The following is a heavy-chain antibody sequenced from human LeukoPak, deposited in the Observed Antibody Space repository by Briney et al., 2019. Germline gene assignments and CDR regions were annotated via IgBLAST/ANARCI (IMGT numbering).Heavy chain of an antibody. J-gene: IGHJ4*02. CDR1: GFTFISYA. Sequence: GGSLRLSCGASGFTFISYAMSWVRQAPGKGLEWVSAISGSGGSTYYADSVKGRFTISRDNSKNTLYLQMNSLRAEDTAVYYCAKDLGSGWLDYWGQGTLVTVSS. CDR2: ISGSGGST. V-gene: IGHV3-23*01. CDR3: AKDLGSGWLDY. D-gene: IGHD6-19*01.